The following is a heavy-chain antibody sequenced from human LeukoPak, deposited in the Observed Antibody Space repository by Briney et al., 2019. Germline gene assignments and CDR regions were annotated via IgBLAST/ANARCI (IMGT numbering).Heavy chain of an antibody. CDR1: GGSISSRSYY. D-gene: IGHD1-14*01. V-gene: IGHV4-39*07. Sequence: PSETLSLTCTVSGGSISSRSYYWGWIRQPPGKGLEWIGSTYYSGSTYYNPSLKSRATISVDTSKNQFSLKLSSVTAADTAVYYCARVIGRNFDYWGQGTLVTVSS. J-gene: IGHJ4*02. CDR3: ARVIGRNFDY. CDR2: TYYSGST.